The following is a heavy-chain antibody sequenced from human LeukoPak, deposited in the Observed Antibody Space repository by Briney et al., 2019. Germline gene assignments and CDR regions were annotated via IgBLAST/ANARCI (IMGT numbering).Heavy chain of an antibody. CDR3: ARPQVGIAVAKGAFDI. CDR1: GGSISSSSYY. J-gene: IGHJ3*02. CDR2: IYYSGST. Sequence: SETLSLTCTVSGGSISSSSYYWGWIRQPPGKGLEWIGSIYYSGSTYYNPSLKSRVTISVDTSKNQFSLKLSSVTAADTAVYYCARPQVGIAVAKGAFDIWGQGTMVTVSS. D-gene: IGHD6-19*01. V-gene: IGHV4-39*07.